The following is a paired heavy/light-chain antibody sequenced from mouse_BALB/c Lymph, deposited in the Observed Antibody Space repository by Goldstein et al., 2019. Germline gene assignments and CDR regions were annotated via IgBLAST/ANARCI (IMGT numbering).Light chain of an antibody. J-gene: IGKJ5*01. CDR3: SQSTHVPLT. Sequence: DVVMTQTPLSLPVSLGDQASISCRSSQSLVHSNGNTYLHWYLQKPGQSPKLLIYKVSNRFSGVPDRFSGSGSGTDFTLKISRVEAEDLGVYFCSQSTHVPLTFGAGTKLELK. V-gene: IGKV1-110*01. CDR2: KVS. CDR1: QSLVHSNGNTY.
Heavy chain of an antibody. D-gene: IGHD2-1*01. J-gene: IGHJ4*01. CDR1: GYSFTDYN. V-gene: IGHV1S135*01. CDR3: AREDGNYYAMDY. CDR2: IDPYNGGT. Sequence: EIQLQQSGPELVKPGASVKVSCKASGYSFTDYNMYWVKQSHGKSLEWIGYIDPYNGGTRYNQKFKDKATLTVDKSSSTAFMHLNSLTSEDSAVYYCAREDGNYYAMDYWGQGTSVTVSS.